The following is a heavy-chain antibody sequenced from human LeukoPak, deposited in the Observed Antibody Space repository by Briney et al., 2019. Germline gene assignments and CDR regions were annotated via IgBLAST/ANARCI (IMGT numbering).Heavy chain of an antibody. CDR3: ARTRYSSSYHAFDN. CDR2: IFYSGST. Sequence: SETLSLTCIVSGGSISSGGYYWSWIRQHPGKGLEWIGYIFYSGSTYYNPSLKSRVTISVDTSKNQSSLKLSSVTAADTAVYYCARTRYSSSYHAFDNWGQGTLVTVSS. V-gene: IGHV4-31*03. CDR1: GGSISSGGYY. J-gene: IGHJ4*02. D-gene: IGHD3-3*01.